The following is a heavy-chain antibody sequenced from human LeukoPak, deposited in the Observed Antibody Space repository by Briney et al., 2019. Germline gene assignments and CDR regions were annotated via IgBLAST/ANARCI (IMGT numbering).Heavy chain of an antibody. CDR3: ARDSSGYLRYWYFDL. CDR1: GGSISSGGYS. D-gene: IGHD3-22*01. J-gene: IGHJ2*01. CDR2: IYHSGNT. V-gene: IGHV4-30-2*01. Sequence: SQTLSLTCAVSGGSISSGGYSWNWIRQPPGXXXXXXXYIYHSGNTYYNPSLKSRVTISVDRSKNQFSLNLSSVTAADTAVYYCARDSSGYLRYWYFDLWGRGTLVTVSS.